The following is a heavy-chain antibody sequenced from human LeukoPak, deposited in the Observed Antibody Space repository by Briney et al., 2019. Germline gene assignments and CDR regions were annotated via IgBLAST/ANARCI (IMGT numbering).Heavy chain of an antibody. CDR2: IYSGGRTEYA. V-gene: IGHV3-53*01. CDR1: GLSVSTNY. CDR3: VRSRDSSGWYPFQH. J-gene: IGHJ1*01. Sequence: GGSLRLSCAASGLSVSTNYMSWVRQAPGKGLEWVSVIYSGGRTEYAEYADSVKGRFTISRDKSKNTLYLQINSLRAEDTALYYCVRSRDSSGWYPFQHWGQGTLVTVSS. D-gene: IGHD6-19*01.